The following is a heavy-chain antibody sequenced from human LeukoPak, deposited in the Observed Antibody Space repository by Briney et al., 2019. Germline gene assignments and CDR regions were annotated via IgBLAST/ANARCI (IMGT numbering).Heavy chain of an antibody. Sequence: GGSLRLSCAASGFAFSNAWMSWVRQAPGKGLEWLSYILSTSATFYADSVKGRFTISRDNAENSVYLHMNSLRAEDTGVYYCVRDGQFDYWGQGTLVTVSS. CDR3: VRDGQFDY. CDR2: ILSTSAT. V-gene: IGHV3-69-1*02. CDR1: GFAFSNAW. J-gene: IGHJ4*02.